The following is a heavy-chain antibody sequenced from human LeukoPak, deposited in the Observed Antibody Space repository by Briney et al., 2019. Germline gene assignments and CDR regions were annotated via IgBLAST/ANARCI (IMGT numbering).Heavy chain of an antibody. CDR2: ISGSGGST. Sequence: GGSLRLSCAASEFTFSSYDMSWVRQAPGKGLEWVSAISGSGGSTYYADSVKGRFTISRDNAKNSLSLQMNSLRAEDTAVYYCVREIIRLGQDDYFDYWGQGTLVTVSS. V-gene: IGHV3-23*01. CDR1: EFTFSSYD. D-gene: IGHD3-3*02. CDR3: VREIIRLGQDDYFDY. J-gene: IGHJ4*02.